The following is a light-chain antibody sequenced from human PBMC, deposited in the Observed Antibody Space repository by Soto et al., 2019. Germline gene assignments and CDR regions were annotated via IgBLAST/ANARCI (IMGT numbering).Light chain of an antibody. J-gene: IGLJ2*01. CDR3: CSYASSYTWV. CDR1: SSDVGGYSF. CDR2: DVS. V-gene: IGLV2-11*01. Sequence: QSALTQPRSVSGSPGQSVTISCTGTSSDVGGYSFVSWYQQRPGKAPKLMIYDVSKRPSGVPDRFSGSKSGNTASLTISGLQAEDEADYYCCSYASSYTWVFGGGTKRTVL.